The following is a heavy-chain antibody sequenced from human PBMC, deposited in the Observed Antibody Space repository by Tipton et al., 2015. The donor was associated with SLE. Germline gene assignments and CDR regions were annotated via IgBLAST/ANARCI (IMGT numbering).Heavy chain of an antibody. D-gene: IGHD3-10*01. CDR1: GDSISNYY. CDR2: IYYTGTT. Sequence: LRLSCTVSGDSISNYYWNWIRQPPGKGLEWIAYIYYTGTTNYNPSLKSRVTISVDTSKNQFSLKLDSVTAADTAVYYCARGEGYYGSGSYQGWFDPWGQGTLVTVSS. V-gene: IGHV4-59*12. CDR3: ARGEGYYGSGSYQGWFDP. J-gene: IGHJ5*02.